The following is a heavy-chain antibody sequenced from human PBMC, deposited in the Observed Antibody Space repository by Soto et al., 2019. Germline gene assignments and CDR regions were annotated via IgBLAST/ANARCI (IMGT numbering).Heavy chain of an antibody. V-gene: IGHV4-39*01. CDR2: IYYSGTS. Sequence: SETLSLTCTVSGGSISNSSYYWGWIRQPPGKGLEWIGHIYYSGTSYSNPSLKGRVTLSVDTSKNQFSLKLNSVTAADTAVYYCASLIASNIDYWGQGNLVTVSS. CDR3: ASLIASNIDY. J-gene: IGHJ4*02. D-gene: IGHD4-4*01. CDR1: GGSISNSSYY.